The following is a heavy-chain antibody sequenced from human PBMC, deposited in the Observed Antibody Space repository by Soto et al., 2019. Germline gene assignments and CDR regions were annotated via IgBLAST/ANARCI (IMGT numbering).Heavy chain of an antibody. D-gene: IGHD3-3*01. CDR3: AKGPIFGVVKLPFPDV. Sequence: PGGSLRLSCAASGFGFTFSTSAMSWVRQAPGKGLEWVSTFRESRGSIHYADSVKGRFTISRDNAKNSLYLQMNSLRAEDTALYYCAKGPIFGVVKLPFPDVWGKGTTVTVSS. V-gene: IGHV3-23*01. CDR1: GFGFTFSTSA. J-gene: IGHJ6*04. CDR2: FRESRGSI.